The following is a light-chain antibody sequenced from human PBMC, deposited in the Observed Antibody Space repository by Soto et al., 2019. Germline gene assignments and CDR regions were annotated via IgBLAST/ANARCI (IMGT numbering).Light chain of an antibody. Sequence: DIQMTQSPSTLSASVGDRVTITCRASQSISSWLTWYQQKAGQAPKLLIYKASIVESGVPSRFSGSGSGTEFTLTISSLQPDDSATDYCQQDSYFATFGQGTRGEVK. CDR2: KAS. CDR3: QQDSYFAT. CDR1: QSISSW. V-gene: IGKV1-5*03. J-gene: IGKJ1*01.